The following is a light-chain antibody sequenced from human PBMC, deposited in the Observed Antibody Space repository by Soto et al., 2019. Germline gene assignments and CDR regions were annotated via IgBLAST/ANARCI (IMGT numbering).Light chain of an antibody. V-gene: IGKV1D-12*01. J-gene: IGKJ5*01. CDR2: CAS. Sequence: DIQVTQSPSSVSASLGDRVTITCRASRDIAGYLSCYQHKPGRTPDLLIHCASRLQSGVPARFCGSGSGTDFTLSINTLQPEDFATYYCQQAYSFPITFGQGTRLEIK. CDR3: QQAYSFPIT. CDR1: RDIAGY.